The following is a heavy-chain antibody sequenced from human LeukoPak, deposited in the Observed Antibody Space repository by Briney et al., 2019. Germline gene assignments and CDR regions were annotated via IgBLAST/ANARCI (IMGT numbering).Heavy chain of an antibody. CDR2: TSGSGGST. V-gene: IGHV3-23*01. CDR1: GFTFSSYS. J-gene: IGHJ3*02. CDR3: ASQLGDASDI. D-gene: IGHD6-13*01. Sequence: PGGSLTLACAAAGFTFSSYSIGWVRQAPGKGLEWVSATSGSGGSTYYADSVKGRFTISRDNSKNTLYLQMNSLRAEDTAVYYCASQLGDASDIWGQGTMVTVSS.